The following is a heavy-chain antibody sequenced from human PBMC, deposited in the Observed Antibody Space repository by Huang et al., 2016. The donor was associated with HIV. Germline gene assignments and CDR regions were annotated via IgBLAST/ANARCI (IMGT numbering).Heavy chain of an antibody. D-gene: IGHD3-3*01. V-gene: IGHV1-69*13. J-gene: IGHJ4*02. CDR1: GGTFNNA. Sequence: QVQLVQSGAEVKKPGSSVKVSCKVSGGTFNNAISWVRQAPRQGLEWMGGSIPIFGTPNYARKFQGRVTITADESTSIAYMELSSLRSEDTAVYYCARGAPDLDSHLDHWGQGTLVTVSS. CDR3: ARGAPDLDSHLDH. CDR2: SIPIFGTP.